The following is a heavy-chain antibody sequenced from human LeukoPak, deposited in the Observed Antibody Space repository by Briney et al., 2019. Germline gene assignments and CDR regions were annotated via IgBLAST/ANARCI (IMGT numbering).Heavy chain of an antibody. CDR2: MNPNSGNR. V-gene: IGHV1-8*03. J-gene: IGHJ4*02. D-gene: IGHD5-12*01. CDR3: AKTSAYSGYEGYYFDY. CDR1: GYTFTSYD. Sequence: GASVKVSCKASGYTFTSYDINWVRQATGQGLEWMGWMNPNSGNRGYAQKFQGRVTITSNTSISTAYMELSSLRSEDTAVYYCAKTSAYSGYEGYYFDYWGQGTLVTVSS.